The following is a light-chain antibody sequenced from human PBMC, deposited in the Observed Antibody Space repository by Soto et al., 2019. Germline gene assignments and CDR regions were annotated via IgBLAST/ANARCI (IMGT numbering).Light chain of an antibody. CDR2: EVS. Sequence: QSALTQPASVSGSPGQSITISCTGTSSDVGGYNYVSWYQQHPGKAPKLMIYEVSHRPPGVSNRFSGSKSGNTASLTISGLQAEDGAYYSFTSYTSISTGVFGGGTKLTVL. CDR1: SSDVGGYNY. V-gene: IGLV2-14*01. J-gene: IGLJ3*02. CDR3: TSYTSISTGV.